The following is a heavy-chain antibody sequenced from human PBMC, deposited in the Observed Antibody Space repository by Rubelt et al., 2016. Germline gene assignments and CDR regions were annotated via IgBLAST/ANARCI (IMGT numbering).Heavy chain of an antibody. V-gene: IGHV4-59*08. CDR1: GGSISSYY. D-gene: IGHD4-17*01. CDR2: VYYSGST. J-gene: IGHJ2*01. CDR3: ASSTVTNRYWYFDL. Sequence: QVQLQESGPGLVKPSETLSLTCAVSGGSISSYYWSWIRQPPGKGPEWIGYVYYSGSTNYNPSLKSRVTISVDTSKNHFSLKLSSVTAADTAVYYCASSTVTNRYWYFDLWGRGTLVTVSS.